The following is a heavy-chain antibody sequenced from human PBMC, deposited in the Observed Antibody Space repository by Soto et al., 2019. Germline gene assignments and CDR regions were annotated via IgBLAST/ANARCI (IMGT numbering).Heavy chain of an antibody. CDR1: GDTFSRHT. CDR2: IIPILGIA. Sequence: QVQLVQSGAEVKKPGSSVKVSCKASGDTFSRHTISWVGQAPGQGLEWIGRIIPILGIANYAQKCQGRVTITADKSTSTAYMDLSSLRSEDTSVYYCARVAEMGTVTKGYYYYLDVWGKGTTVTVSS. V-gene: IGHV1-69*02. J-gene: IGHJ6*03. D-gene: IGHD4-17*01. CDR3: ARVAEMGTVTKGYYYYLDV.